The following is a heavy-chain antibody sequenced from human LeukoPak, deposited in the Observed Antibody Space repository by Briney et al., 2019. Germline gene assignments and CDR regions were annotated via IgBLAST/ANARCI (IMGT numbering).Heavy chain of an antibody. Sequence: GGSLRLSCAASGFTFGSYGMHWVRQAPGKGLEWVAFIRYDGSNKYYADSVKGRFTISRDNSKNTLYLQMNSLRAEDTAVYYCAIPYDSSGYYYGDAFDIWGQGAMVTVSS. V-gene: IGHV3-30*02. CDR1: GFTFGSYG. J-gene: IGHJ3*02. D-gene: IGHD3-22*01. CDR3: AIPYDSSGYYYGDAFDI. CDR2: IRYDGSNK.